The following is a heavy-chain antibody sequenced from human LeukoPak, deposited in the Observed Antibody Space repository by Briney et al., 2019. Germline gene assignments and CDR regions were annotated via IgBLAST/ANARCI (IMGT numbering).Heavy chain of an antibody. V-gene: IGHV3-23*01. D-gene: IGHD3-22*01. J-gene: IGHJ4*02. Sequence: PGGSLRLSCAASGFTFSSYAMSWVRQAPGKGREWVSAISGSGGSTYYADSVKGRFTISRDNSKNTLYLQMNSLRAEDTAVYYCAKGRGITMIVVVTKYYFDYWGQGTLVTVSS. CDR3: AKGRGITMIVVVTKYYFDY. CDR1: GFTFSSYA. CDR2: ISGSGGST.